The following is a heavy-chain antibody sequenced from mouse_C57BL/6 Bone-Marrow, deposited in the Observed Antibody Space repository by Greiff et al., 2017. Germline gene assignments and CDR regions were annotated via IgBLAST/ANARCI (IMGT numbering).Heavy chain of an antibody. CDR3: AIENYGSTLHFPYWYFDV. J-gene: IGHJ1*03. V-gene: IGHV1-74*01. Sequence: QVQLQQPGAELVKPGASVKVSCKASGYTFTSYWMHWVKQRPGQGLEWIGRIHPSDSDTNYNQKFKGKATLTVDKSSSTAYMQLSSLTSEDSAVYYCAIENYGSTLHFPYWYFDVWGTGTTVTVSS. CDR2: IHPSDSDT. CDR1: GYTFTSYW. D-gene: IGHD1-1*01.